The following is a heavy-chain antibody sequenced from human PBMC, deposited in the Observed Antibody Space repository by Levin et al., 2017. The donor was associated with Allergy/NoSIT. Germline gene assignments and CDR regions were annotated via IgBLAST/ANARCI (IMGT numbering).Heavy chain of an antibody. CDR3: ARSVDIVATIYDY. D-gene: IGHD5-12*01. J-gene: IGHJ4*02. V-gene: IGHV4-59*01. CDR2: IYYSGST. Sequence: SQTLSLTCTVSGGSISSSYWSWIRQPPGKGLEWIGYIYYSGSTNYNPSLKSRVTISVDTSKNQFSLKLSSVTAADTAVYYCARSVDIVATIYDYWGQGTLVTVSS. CDR1: GGSISSSY.